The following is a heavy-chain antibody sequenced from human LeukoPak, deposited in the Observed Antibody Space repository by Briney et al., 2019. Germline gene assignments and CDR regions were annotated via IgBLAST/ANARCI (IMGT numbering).Heavy chain of an antibody. CDR3: AGATIAAAGFSLDF. V-gene: IGHV4-59*01. J-gene: IGHJ4*02. CDR2: IYYSGST. D-gene: IGHD6-13*01. Sequence: SETLSLTCTVSGGSISSYYWSWIRQPPGKGLEWIGYIYYSGSTNYNPSLKSRVTISVDTSKNQFSLKVSSVTAADTALYYCAGATIAAAGFSLDFWGQGTLVTVSS. CDR1: GGSISSYY.